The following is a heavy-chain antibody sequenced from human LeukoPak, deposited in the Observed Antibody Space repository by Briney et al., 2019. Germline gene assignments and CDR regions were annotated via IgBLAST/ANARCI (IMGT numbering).Heavy chain of an antibody. D-gene: IGHD3-22*01. Sequence: GASVKVSCKASGGTFSSYAISWVRQAPGQGLEWMGGIIPIFGTANYAQKFQGRVTITADESTSTAYMELSSLRSEDTAVYYCARVSVTYYYDSSGYYSRYFDLWGRGTLVTVSS. CDR1: GGTFSSYA. CDR3: ARVSVTYYYDSSGYYSRYFDL. CDR2: IIPIFGTA. J-gene: IGHJ2*01. V-gene: IGHV1-69*13.